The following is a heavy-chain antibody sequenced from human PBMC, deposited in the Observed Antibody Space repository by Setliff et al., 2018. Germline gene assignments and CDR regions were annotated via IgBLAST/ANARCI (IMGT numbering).Heavy chain of an antibody. D-gene: IGHD3-16*01. V-gene: IGHV4-59*01. J-gene: IGHJ5*02. CDR2: IYNSGST. CDR3: ARDYQGGWFDP. CDR1: GGSISSYC. Sequence: SETLSLTCTVSGGSISSYCWSWIRQPPGKGLEWIGYIYNSGSTNFSPSLKSRGTISVDTSKTQVSLTLTSVTAADTAVYYCARDYQGGWFDPWGPGTLVTVSS.